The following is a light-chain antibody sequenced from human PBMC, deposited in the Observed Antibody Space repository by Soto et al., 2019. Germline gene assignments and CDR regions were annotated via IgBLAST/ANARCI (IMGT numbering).Light chain of an antibody. CDR3: QSYDGSRTTQI. CDR1: SFNLGADYD. V-gene: IGLV1-40*01. J-gene: IGLJ2*01. CDR2: VNN. Sequence: QSVLTQPPSVSGTPGQRVSISCTGTSFNLGADYDVHWYQQLPGTAPRLLSFVNNNRPSGVTDRFSGSKSGTSASLAITGLQPEDEAIYYCQSYDGSRTTQIFDAVTKLTVL.